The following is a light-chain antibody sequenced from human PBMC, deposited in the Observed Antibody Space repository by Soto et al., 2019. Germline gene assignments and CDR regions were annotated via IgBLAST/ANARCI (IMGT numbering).Light chain of an antibody. Sequence: EIVLTQSPATLSLSPGERATLSCRASQSVSSYLAWYQQKPGQAPRLLIYDASTRATGIPVRFSGSGSGTEFTLTISSLQSEDFAVYHCQQYNKWPWTFGQGTKVEI. V-gene: IGKV3-15*01. CDR3: QQYNKWPWT. CDR2: DAS. J-gene: IGKJ1*01. CDR1: QSVSSY.